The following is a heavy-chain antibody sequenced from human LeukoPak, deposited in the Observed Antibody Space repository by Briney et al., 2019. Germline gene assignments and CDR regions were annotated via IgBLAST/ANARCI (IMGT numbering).Heavy chain of an antibody. CDR3: AKDWMLTATPIFYFEN. CDR1: GFILTNHA. D-gene: IGHD2-21*02. CDR2: ISYSGRNE. Sequence: PGGSLRLSCAASGFILTNHAMHWVRQAPGKGLEWVATISYSGRNEYYADSVKGRFTISRDNSDNTLSLQMNSLRADDTAVYFCAKDWMLTATPIFYFENWGQGTLVTVSS. V-gene: IGHV3-33*05. J-gene: IGHJ4*02.